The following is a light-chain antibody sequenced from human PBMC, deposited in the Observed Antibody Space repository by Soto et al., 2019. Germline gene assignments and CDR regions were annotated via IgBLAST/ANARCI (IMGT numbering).Light chain of an antibody. CDR1: SSNIGSNY. CDR2: NNN. V-gene: IGLV1-47*02. J-gene: IGLJ3*02. Sequence: QSVLTQPPSASGTPGQRVTISCSGGSSNIGSNYVYWYQRLPGTAPKLLIFNNNRRPSGVPDRFSGSRSGTSASLAISGLRSEDEGDYYCASWDDTLSGPMFGGGTKVTVL. CDR3: ASWDDTLSGPM.